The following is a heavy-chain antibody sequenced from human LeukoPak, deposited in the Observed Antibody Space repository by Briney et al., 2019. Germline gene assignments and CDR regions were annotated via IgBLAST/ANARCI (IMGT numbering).Heavy chain of an antibody. J-gene: IGHJ4*02. D-gene: IGHD4-17*01. CDR3: AKSYGDYLGYFDS. Sequence: PGGSLRLSCAASGFTYSSCAVSSVRQAPGKGLEWVSGISDGGGTTNYADAMKGRFTISRDKSKNTMFLQMNSLRAEDTAVYYCAKSYGDYLGYFDSWGQGTLVTVSS. V-gene: IGHV3-23*01. CDR2: ISDGGGTT. CDR1: GFTYSSCA.